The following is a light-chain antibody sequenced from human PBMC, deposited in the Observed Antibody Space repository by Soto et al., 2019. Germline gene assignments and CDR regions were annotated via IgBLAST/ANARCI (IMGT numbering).Light chain of an antibody. Sequence: QSVLTQPASVSGSPGQSITISCTGTSSDVGGYNHVSWYQQHPGKAPKLIIYEVRNRPSGVSNRLSGSKSGNTASLTISGLQADDEADYYCCSFAGSNSWVFGGGTKLTVL. CDR1: SSDVGGYNH. CDR3: CSFAGSNSWV. J-gene: IGLJ3*02. V-gene: IGLV2-14*01. CDR2: EVR.